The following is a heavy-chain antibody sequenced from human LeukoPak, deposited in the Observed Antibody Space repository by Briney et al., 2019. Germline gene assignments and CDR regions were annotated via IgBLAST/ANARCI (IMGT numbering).Heavy chain of an antibody. D-gene: IGHD2-2*01. CDR2: IRYDGRNK. J-gene: IGHJ1*01. CDR1: GFTFTSYG. CDR3: ARAAEASCSGTSCYRYFHH. Sequence: PGRSLRLSCAASGFTFTSYGMHWVRQAPGKGLEWVAVIRYDGRNKYYVDSVKGRFTISRDNSNNALSLQMNSLSADDTAVYYCARAAEASCSGTSCYRYFHHWGQGTLVIVSS. V-gene: IGHV3-33*01.